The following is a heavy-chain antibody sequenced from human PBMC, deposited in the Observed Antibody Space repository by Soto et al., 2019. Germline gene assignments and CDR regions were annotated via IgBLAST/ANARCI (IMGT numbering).Heavy chain of an antibody. CDR3: ERDAAVGLFDY. CDR1: GYTFTSYG. V-gene: IGHV1-18*01. D-gene: IGHD1-26*01. CDR2: ISAYNGNT. J-gene: IGHJ4*02. Sequence: QVQLVQSGAEVKKPGASVKVSCKASGYTFTSYGISWVRQAPGQGLARMGWISAYNGNTKYAQTLHGRVTMTTDTSTSTAHMELRSVSSDDTAVYYCERDAAVGLFDYWGQGTLVTVSS.